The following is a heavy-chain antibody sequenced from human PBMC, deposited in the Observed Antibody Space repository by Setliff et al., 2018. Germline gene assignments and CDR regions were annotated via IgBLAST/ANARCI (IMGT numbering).Heavy chain of an antibody. CDR2: INPSGGLT. CDR3: ARSSAPSVVLAADFDF. D-gene: IGHD3-3*01. J-gene: IGHJ4*02. Sequence: GASVKVSCKASGYTLTNYYMHWVRQAPGQGLEWMGIINPSGGLTRYAQKFQGRVTMTRDTSTSTVYMEVSSLRSEDTAVYYCARSSAPSVVLAADFDFWGLGTPVTSPQ. CDR1: GYTLTNYY. V-gene: IGHV1-46*01.